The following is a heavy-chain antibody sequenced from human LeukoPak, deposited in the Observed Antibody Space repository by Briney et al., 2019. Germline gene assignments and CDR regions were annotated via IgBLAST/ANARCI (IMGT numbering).Heavy chain of an antibody. V-gene: IGHV3-7*03. J-gene: IGHJ4*02. CDR1: GFTFSYYW. D-gene: IGHD3-16*01. CDR2: TDSYGSEI. CDR3: VRDDWGPAEG. Sequence: GSLGLSCTASGFTFSYYWMSWVRQAPGKGLEWVANTDSYGSEIYYVDSVKGRFTISRDNAKKSIYLEMNNLRVEDTAVYYCVRDDWGPAEGWGRGTLVTVSS.